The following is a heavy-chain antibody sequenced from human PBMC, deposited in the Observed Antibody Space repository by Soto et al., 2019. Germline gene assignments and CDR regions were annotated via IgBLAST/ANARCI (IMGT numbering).Heavy chain of an antibody. V-gene: IGHV3-33*01. J-gene: IGHJ3*02. Sequence: GGSLRLSCAASGFTFSSYGMHWARQGPGKGLEWVAVIWYDGSNKVYADSVKGRFTISKDNSKNTLYLQMNSLRAEDTAVYYCAGELSGDYGALDNWGQGTMVTVSS. CDR1: GFTFSSYG. CDR3: AGELSGDYGALDN. CDR2: IWYDGSNK. D-gene: IGHD4-17*01.